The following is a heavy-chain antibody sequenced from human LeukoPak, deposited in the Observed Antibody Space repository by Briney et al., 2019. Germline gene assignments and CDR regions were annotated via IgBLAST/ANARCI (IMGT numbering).Heavy chain of an antibody. D-gene: IGHD5-18*01. CDR1: GYTFTSYD. Sequence: GASVKVSCKASGYTFTSYDINWVRQAPGQGLEWMGWINPNSGGTNYAQKFQGRVTMTRDTSISTAYMELSRLRSDDTAVYYCASRRPYSYGSFDYWGQGTLVTVSS. J-gene: IGHJ4*02. CDR2: INPNSGGT. CDR3: ASRRPYSYGSFDY. V-gene: IGHV1-2*02.